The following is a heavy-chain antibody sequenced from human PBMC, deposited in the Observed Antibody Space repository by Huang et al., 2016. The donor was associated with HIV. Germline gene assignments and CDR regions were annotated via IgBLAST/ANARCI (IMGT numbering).Heavy chain of an antibody. CDR3: ARDRRHCSGGSCYYSDY. V-gene: IGHV4-59*11. D-gene: IGHD2-15*01. CDR1: GGSISSHY. CDR2: IYYSVVS. J-gene: IGHJ4*01. Sequence: QVQLQESGPGLVKPSETLSLTCSVSGGSISSHYWSWIRQPPGKGLEWIGSIYYSVVSNYRPSLKSRVFISVDTSRNQFALKLSSVTAADTAVYYCARDRRHCSGGSCYYSDYWGHGTLVTVSS.